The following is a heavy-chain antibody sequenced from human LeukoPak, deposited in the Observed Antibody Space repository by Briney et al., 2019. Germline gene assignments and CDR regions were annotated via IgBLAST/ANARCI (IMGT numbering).Heavy chain of an antibody. Sequence: GGSLRLSCAASGFTFSSYSMNWVRQAPGKGLEWVSSISSSGTYIYYRDSVKGRFTISRDNAENSLYLEMNSLRVEDTAIYYCVRDRGSYRPIDYWGQGTLVTVSS. D-gene: IGHD1-26*01. V-gene: IGHV3-21*01. CDR3: VRDRGSYRPIDY. CDR2: ISSSGTYI. J-gene: IGHJ4*02. CDR1: GFTFSSYS.